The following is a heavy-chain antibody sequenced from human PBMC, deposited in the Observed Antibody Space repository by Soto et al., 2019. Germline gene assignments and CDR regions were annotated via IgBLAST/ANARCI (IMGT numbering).Heavy chain of an antibody. CDR1: GGSINNGDYY. Sequence: SETLSLTCSVSGGSINNGDYYWTWVRQSPGKGLEWIGYIYYSGSTKYNPSLKSRLSMSLDTSKNQFSLSLSSVTAADTAVYYCARRGLSNNDYWGQGTLVTVSS. D-gene: IGHD1-1*01. CDR3: ARRGLSNNDY. J-gene: IGHJ4*02. V-gene: IGHV4-30-4*01. CDR2: IYYSGST.